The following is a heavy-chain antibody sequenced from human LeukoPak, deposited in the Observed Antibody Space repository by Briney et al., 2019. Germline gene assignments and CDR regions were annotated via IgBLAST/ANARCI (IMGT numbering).Heavy chain of an antibody. CDR1: VFTFSTFW. V-gene: IGHV3-7*05. Sequence: GGSLSLSCAASVFTFSTFWISWGRQAPGKGLEWVASIKADGGEMYYVDSVKDRFTISRDNAQNSLFLQITSLRLEDTAIYYCARQSDAGTVAYWGQGTLVTVSS. CDR2: IKADGGEM. CDR3: ARQSDAGTVAY. D-gene: IGHD1-1*01. J-gene: IGHJ4*02.